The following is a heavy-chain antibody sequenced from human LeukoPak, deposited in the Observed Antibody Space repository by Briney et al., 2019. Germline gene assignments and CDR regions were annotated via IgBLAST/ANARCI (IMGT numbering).Heavy chain of an antibody. CDR3: VRDRGHSGDYMDV. D-gene: IGHD7-27*01. Sequence: GGSLRLSCAASGFTFSSYWMSWVRQAPGKGLEWVANIKQDGSEKYYVDSVKGRFTISKDNAKNSLYLQMNSLRAEDTAVYYCVRDRGHSGDYMDVWGKGTTVTVSS. CDR2: IKQDGSEK. V-gene: IGHV3-7*01. J-gene: IGHJ6*03. CDR1: GFTFSSYW.